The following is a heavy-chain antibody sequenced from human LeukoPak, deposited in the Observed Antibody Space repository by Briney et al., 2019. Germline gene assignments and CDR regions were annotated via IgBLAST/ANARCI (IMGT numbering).Heavy chain of an antibody. V-gene: IGHV3-74*03. Sequence: GGSLRLSCEVSGCTITNHWRYWVRQAPGRGLEGVSRIKRNERREAYADSLKGRFTTSTHNAKNTLYLQMNSLRAEDTAIYYCATVFKGSSLRDYWGQGTLVTVSS. J-gene: IGHJ4*02. CDR2: IKRNERRE. CDR3: ATVFKGSSLRDY. D-gene: IGHD1-26*01. CDR1: GCTITNHW.